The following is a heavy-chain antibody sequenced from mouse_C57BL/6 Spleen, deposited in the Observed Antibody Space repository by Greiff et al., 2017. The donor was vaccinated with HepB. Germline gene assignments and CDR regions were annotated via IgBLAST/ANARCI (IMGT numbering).Heavy chain of an antibody. D-gene: IGHD2-3*01. V-gene: IGHV5-4*01. Sequence: EVHLVESGGGLVKPGGSLKLSCAASGFTFSSYAMSWVRQTPEKRLEWVATISDGGSYTYYPDNVKGRFTISRDNAKNNLYLQMSRLKSEDTAMYYCASGYYVYFDYWGQGTTLTVSS. CDR2: ISDGGSYT. J-gene: IGHJ2*01. CDR3: ASGYYVYFDY. CDR1: GFTFSSYA.